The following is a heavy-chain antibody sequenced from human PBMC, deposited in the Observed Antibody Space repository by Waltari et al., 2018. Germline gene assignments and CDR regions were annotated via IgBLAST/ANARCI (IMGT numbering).Heavy chain of an antibody. CDR2: IRIKSNTYAT. Sequence: EVQLVESGGGLVQPGGSLRLSCAASGFVFGGSAIHWVRQASGKGLEWVGRIRIKSNTYATAYTASVKGRFTISRDDSKNTAFLQMNSLRAEDTAIYYCSGTSDTANEDFDYWGQGTLVTVSS. V-gene: IGHV3-73*02. D-gene: IGHD2-2*02. J-gene: IGHJ4*02. CDR3: SGTSDTANEDFDY. CDR1: GFVFGGSA.